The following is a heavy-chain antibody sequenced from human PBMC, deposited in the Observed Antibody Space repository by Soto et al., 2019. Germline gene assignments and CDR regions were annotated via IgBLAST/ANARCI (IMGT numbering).Heavy chain of an antibody. CDR2: IYYSGST. J-gene: IGHJ6*02. CDR1: GGSISSGGYY. D-gene: IGHD3-10*01. Sequence: QVQLQESGPGLVKPSQTLSLTCTVSGGSISSGGYYWSWIRQHQGKGLEWIGYIYYSGSTYYNPSLKSRVTISVDTSKNQFSLKLSSVTAADTAVYYCARDRVVLTYYYGSGSYDEYYYYGMDVWGQGTTVTVSS. CDR3: ARDRVVLTYYYGSGSYDEYYYYGMDV. V-gene: IGHV4-31*03.